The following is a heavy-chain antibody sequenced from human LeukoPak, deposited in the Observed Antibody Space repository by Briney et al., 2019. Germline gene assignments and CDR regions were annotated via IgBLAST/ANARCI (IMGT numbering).Heavy chain of an antibody. D-gene: IGHD7-27*01. CDR2: IYYSGST. CDR3: ARLEGVGTRESFDI. V-gene: IGHV4-59*08. Sequence: PSETLSLTCTVSGGSIISHYWSWIRQPPGKGLEWIGYIYYSGSTNYNPSLKSRITISVDTSKNQFSLQLNSMTAADTAVYYCARLEGVGTRESFDIWGQGTKVTVSS. CDR1: GGSIISHY. J-gene: IGHJ3*02.